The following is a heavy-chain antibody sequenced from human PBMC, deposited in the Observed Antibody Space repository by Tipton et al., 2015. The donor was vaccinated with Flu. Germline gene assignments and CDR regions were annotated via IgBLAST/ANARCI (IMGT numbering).Heavy chain of an antibody. D-gene: IGHD6-6*01. V-gene: IGHV2-70*11. CDR3: ARIRIAAGSFFDY. J-gene: IGHJ4*02. CDR2: IDWDDDK. Sequence: LVKPTQTLTLTCAFSGFSLSTSGMCVNWIRQPPGKALEWLARIDWDDDKHYSTSLKTRLTISKDSSKNQVGLRMTNMDPVDTATYYCARIRIAAGSFFDYWGQGILVTVSS. CDR1: GFSLSTSGMC.